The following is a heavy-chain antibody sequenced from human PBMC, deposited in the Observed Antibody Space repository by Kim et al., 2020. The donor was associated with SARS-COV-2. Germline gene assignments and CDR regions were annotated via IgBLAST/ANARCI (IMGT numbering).Heavy chain of an antibody. D-gene: IGHD4-17*01. J-gene: IGHJ4*02. CDR2: ISAYNGNT. CDR1: GYTFTSYG. V-gene: IGHV1-18*01. Sequence: ASVKVSCKASGYTFTSYGISWVLQAPGQGLEWMGWISAYNGNTNYAQKLQGRVTMTTDTSTSTAYMELRSLRSDDTAVYYCARTDIDDYGDLYYFDYWGQGTLVTVSS. CDR3: ARTDIDDYGDLYYFDY.